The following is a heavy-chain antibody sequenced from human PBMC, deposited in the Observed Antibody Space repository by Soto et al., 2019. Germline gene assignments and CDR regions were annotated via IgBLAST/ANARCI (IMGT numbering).Heavy chain of an antibody. CDR3: AASCVGCGGFNYYGMDV. D-gene: IGHD2-21*01. CDR1: GGSISSYY. CDR2: IYYSGST. J-gene: IGHJ6*02. V-gene: IGHV4-59*06. Sequence: PSETLSLTCTVSGGSISSYYWSWIRQHPGKGLEWIGYIYYSGSTYYNPSLKSRVTISVDTSKNQFSLKLSSVTAADTAVYYCAASCVGCGGFNYYGMDVWGQGTTVTVSS.